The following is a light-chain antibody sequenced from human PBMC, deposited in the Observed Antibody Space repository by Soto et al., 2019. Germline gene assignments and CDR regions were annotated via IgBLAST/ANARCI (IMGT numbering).Light chain of an antibody. CDR2: GAS. V-gene: IGKV3-20*01. CDR3: QQYGSSPPIT. CDR1: QSIRTD. Sequence: EIEFTQSPGTLSSSPGERATLSCRASQSIRTDLAWYQQKSGQGPRLLIYGASSRAPGIPDRFSGSGSGTDFTLTISRLEPEDFAVYYCQQYGSSPPITFGQGTRLEIK. J-gene: IGKJ5*01.